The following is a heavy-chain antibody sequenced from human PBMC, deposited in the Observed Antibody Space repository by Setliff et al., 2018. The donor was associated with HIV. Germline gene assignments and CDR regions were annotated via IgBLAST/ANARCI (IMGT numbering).Heavy chain of an antibody. J-gene: IGHJ5*02. Sequence: PGGSLRLSCAASGFTFSQYSMTWVRQAPGKGLEWVSSISHSDTYKYYADSVQGRFTISRDNAENSLYLQMNSLRAEDTAAYYCAKGVKWLDPWGQGIQVTVSS. CDR1: GFTFSQYS. CDR2: ISHSDTYK. CDR3: AKGVKWLDP. D-gene: IGHD3-16*01. V-gene: IGHV3-21*04.